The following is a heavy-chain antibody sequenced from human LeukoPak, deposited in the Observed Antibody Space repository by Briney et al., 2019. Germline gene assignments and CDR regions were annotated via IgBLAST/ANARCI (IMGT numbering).Heavy chain of an antibody. CDR1: GGSISSSNW. D-gene: IGHD4-17*01. J-gene: IGHJ6*02. CDR3: ARRPYGDPDYYYYYGMDV. Sequence: SGTLSLTCAVSGGSISSSNWWSWVRQPPGKGLEWIGSIYYSGSTYYNPSLKSRVTISVDTSKNQFSLKLSSVTAADTAVYYCARRPYGDPDYYYYYGMDVWGQGTTVTVSS. V-gene: IGHV4-4*02. CDR2: IYYSGST.